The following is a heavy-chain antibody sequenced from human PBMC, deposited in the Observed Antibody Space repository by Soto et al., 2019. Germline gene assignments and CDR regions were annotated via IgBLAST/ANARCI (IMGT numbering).Heavy chain of an antibody. CDR3: AVGLDSYGLDV. Sequence: QVQLLQSGAEVKKPGASVKVSCKSSGYTFINYDINWVRQATGQGLEWMGRMDPDTGNTVYTQTLQGRVTMTRGTSIGTAYLELSGLRSQDTAVYYCAVGLDSYGLDVWGQGTTVTVSS. J-gene: IGHJ6*02. CDR1: GYTFINYD. CDR2: MDPDTGNT. V-gene: IGHV1-8*01.